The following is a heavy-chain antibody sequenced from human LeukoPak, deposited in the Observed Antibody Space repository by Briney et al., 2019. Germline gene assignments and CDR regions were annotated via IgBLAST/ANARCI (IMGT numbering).Heavy chain of an antibody. CDR3: AREVGYSYGYYNDY. J-gene: IGHJ4*02. D-gene: IGHD5-18*01. V-gene: IGHV1-58*01. CDR2: IVVGSGNT. Sequence: SVKVSCTASGFTFTSSAVQWVRQARGQRLEWIGWIVVGSGNTNYAQKFQERVTITRDASASTAYMELSSLRSEDTAVYYCAREVGYSYGYYNDYWGQGTLVTVSS. CDR1: GFTFTSSA.